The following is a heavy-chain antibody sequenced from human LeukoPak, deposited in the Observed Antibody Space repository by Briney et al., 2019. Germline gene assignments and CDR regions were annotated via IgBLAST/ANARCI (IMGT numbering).Heavy chain of an antibody. CDR2: INPNSGGT. Sequence: ASVKVSCKASGYMFTGYYMHWVRQAPGQGLEWMGWINPNSGGTNYAQKFQGRVTMTRDTSISTAYMELSRLRSDDTAVYYCARGDCSSTSCRDNWFDPWGQGTLVTVSS. V-gene: IGHV1-2*02. CDR3: ARGDCSSTSCRDNWFDP. J-gene: IGHJ5*02. CDR1: GYMFTGYY. D-gene: IGHD2-2*01.